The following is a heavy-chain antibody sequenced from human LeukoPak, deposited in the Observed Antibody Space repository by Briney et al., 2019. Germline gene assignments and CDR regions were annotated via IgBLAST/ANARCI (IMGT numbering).Heavy chain of an antibody. Sequence: SVKVSCKASGGTFNNFAISWVRQAPGQGLEWMGGIIPIFGTANYAQKFQGRVTITADESTSTAYMELSSLRSEDTAVYYCARVGPSSGWYVYWGQGTLSPSPQ. V-gene: IGHV1-69*13. D-gene: IGHD6-19*01. CDR2: IIPIFGTA. CDR1: GGTFNNFA. J-gene: IGHJ4*02. CDR3: ARVGPSSGWYVY.